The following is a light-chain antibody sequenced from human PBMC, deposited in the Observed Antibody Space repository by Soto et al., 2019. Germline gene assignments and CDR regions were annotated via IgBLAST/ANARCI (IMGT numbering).Light chain of an antibody. CDR2: RDN. CDR3: ATWDDSLGGPV. Sequence: QSVLTQTPSVSGTPGQRVNISCSGSSSNIGRNYVYWYHQFPGTAPKLLIYRDNERPSGVHDRFSGSKSGTSVSLAISGLRSGDEADYHCATWDDSLGGPVFGGGTKVTVL. V-gene: IGLV1-47*01. J-gene: IGLJ2*01. CDR1: SSNIGRNY.